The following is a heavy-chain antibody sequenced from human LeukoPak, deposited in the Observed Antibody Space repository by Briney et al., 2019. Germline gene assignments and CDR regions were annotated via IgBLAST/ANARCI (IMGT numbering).Heavy chain of an antibody. CDR3: ARHGYDSSGYYFIRYDAFDI. CDR2: TYYSGST. J-gene: IGHJ3*02. Sequence: SETLSLTCTVSGGSISSYYWSRIRQPPGKGLEWIGYTYYSGSTNYNPSLKSRVTISVDTSKNQFSLKLSSVTAADTAVYYCARHGYDSSGYYFIRYDAFDIWGQGTMVTVSS. CDR1: GGSISSYY. V-gene: IGHV4-59*08. D-gene: IGHD3-22*01.